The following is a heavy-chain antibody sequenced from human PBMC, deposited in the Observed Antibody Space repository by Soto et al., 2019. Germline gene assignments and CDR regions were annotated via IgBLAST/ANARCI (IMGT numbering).Heavy chain of an antibody. Sequence: GGSLRLSCAASGFTFSTHWMHWVRQAPGKGLVWLSHINSGGSTTNYADSVKGRFTISRDNAKNTLYLQMNSLRDEDTAVYFCARSHYFDSGTYACDVWGQGTLVTVSS. D-gene: IGHD3-10*01. V-gene: IGHV3-74*01. CDR3: ARSHYFDSGTYACDV. J-gene: IGHJ3*01. CDR2: INSGGSTT. CDR1: GFTFSTHW.